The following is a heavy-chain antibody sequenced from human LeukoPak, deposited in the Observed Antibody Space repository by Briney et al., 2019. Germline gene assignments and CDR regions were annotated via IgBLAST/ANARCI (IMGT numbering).Heavy chain of an antibody. CDR1: GFTFSTYW. Sequence: PGGSLRVSCAASGFTFSTYWMGWVRQAPGKGLEWVANIKQDGSEKYYVDSVKGRFTISRDNAKNSLYLQMNSVRAEDTAVYYCAREEPAHDYWGQGTLVTVSS. J-gene: IGHJ4*02. V-gene: IGHV3-7*01. D-gene: IGHD1-14*01. CDR3: AREEPAHDY. CDR2: IKQDGSEK.